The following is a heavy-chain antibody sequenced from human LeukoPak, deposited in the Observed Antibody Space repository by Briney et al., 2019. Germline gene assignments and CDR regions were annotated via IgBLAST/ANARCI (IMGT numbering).Heavy chain of an antibody. CDR3: ASSPIRWHSYYYYYGMDV. CDR2: VYSGGST. V-gene: IGHV3-66*01. D-gene: IGHD4-23*01. Sequence: GGSLRLSCAASGFTVSSNYMSWVRQAPGKGLEWVSVVYSGGSTYYADSVKGRFTISRDNSKNTLYPQMNSLRAEDTAVYYCASSPIRWHSYYYYYGMDVWGQGTTVTVSS. J-gene: IGHJ6*02. CDR1: GFTVSSNY.